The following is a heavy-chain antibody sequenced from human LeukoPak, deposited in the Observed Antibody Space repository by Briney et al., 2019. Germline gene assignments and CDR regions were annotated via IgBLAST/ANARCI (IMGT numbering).Heavy chain of an antibody. CDR3: ARTRGSSWLDYYYYMDV. CDR1: GYTFTSYD. J-gene: IGHJ6*03. D-gene: IGHD6-13*01. V-gene: IGHV1-8*03. Sequence: ASVKVSCKASGYTFTSYDINWVRQATGQGLEWMGWMNPNSGNTGYAQKFQGRVTITRNTSISTAYMELSSLRSEDTAVYYCARTRGSSWLDYYYYMDVWGKGTTVTVSS. CDR2: MNPNSGNT.